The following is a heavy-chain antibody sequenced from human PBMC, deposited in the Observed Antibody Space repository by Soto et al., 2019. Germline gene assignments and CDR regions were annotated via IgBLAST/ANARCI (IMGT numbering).Heavy chain of an antibody. D-gene: IGHD3-22*01. Sequence: EVQLVESGGGLVEPGGSLRLSCAVSGFTLSDYYMDWVRQAPGKGLEWVGRSRDKANSYTREYAASVKGRFTISRDDSKNSLYLQMNSLKTEDTAVYYCVRAHSYDKRSFDLWGRGTLVTVSS. CDR1: GFTLSDYY. CDR2: SRDKANSYTR. V-gene: IGHV3-72*01. J-gene: IGHJ2*01. CDR3: VRAHSYDKRSFDL.